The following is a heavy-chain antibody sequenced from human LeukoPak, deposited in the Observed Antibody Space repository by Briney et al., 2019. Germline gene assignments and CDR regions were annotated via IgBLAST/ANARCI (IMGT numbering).Heavy chain of an antibody. CDR3: ARGRFHDFWSGSPSWYMDV. D-gene: IGHD3-3*01. CDR1: GGSISSGSYY. V-gene: IGHV4-61*02. J-gene: IGHJ6*03. Sequence: SQTLSLTCTVSGGSISSGSYYWSWIRQPAGKGLEWIGRIYTSGSTNYNPSLKSRVTISVDTSENQFSLKLSSVTAADTAVYYCARGRFHDFWSGSPSWYMDVWGKGTTVTVSS. CDR2: IYTSGST.